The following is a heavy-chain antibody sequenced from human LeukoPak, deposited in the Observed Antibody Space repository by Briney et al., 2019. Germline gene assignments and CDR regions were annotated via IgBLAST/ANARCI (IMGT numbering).Heavy chain of an antibody. CDR3: AKAMRGGYTSLDY. CDR1: GFNCDDYS. V-gene: IGHV3-43*01. Sequence: GGSLRLSCASSGFNCDDYSMHWVRQAPGKCLEWVSLISGDGAITYYADSVKGRFTISRDNSKNSLYLQMNSLRTEDTALYYCAKAMRGGYTSLDYWGQGTLVTVSS. J-gene: IGHJ4*02. CDR2: ISGDGAIT. D-gene: IGHD5-24*01.